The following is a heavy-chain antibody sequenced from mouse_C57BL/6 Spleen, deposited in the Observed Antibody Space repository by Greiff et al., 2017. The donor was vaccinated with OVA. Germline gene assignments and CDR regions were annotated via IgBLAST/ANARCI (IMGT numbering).Heavy chain of an antibody. Sequence: VQLQQSGAELVKPGASVKLSCKASGYTFTSYWMQWVKQRPGQGLEWIGEIDPSDSYTNYNQKFKGKATLTVDTSSSTAYMQLSSLTSEDSAVYYCASAYYFDYWGQGTTLTVSS. V-gene: IGHV1-50*01. J-gene: IGHJ2*01. CDR2: IDPSDSYT. CDR3: ASAYYFDY. CDR1: GYTFTSYW. D-gene: IGHD6-1*01.